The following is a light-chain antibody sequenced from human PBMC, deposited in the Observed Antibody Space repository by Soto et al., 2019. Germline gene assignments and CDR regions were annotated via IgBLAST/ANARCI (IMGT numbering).Light chain of an antibody. CDR2: DVS. CDR3: SSNTSSSTLDV. V-gene: IGLV2-14*03. J-gene: IGLJ1*01. Sequence: QSALTQPASVSGSPGQSITISCTGTSSDVGGYNYVSWYQQHPGKAPKLMIYDVSNRPSGVSNRFSGAKSGNTASLTISGLQAEDEGDYCCSSNTSSSTLDVFGTGTKLTVL. CDR1: SSDVGGYNY.